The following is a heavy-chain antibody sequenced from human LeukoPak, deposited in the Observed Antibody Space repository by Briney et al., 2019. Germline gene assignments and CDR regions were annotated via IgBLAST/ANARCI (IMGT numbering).Heavy chain of an antibody. CDR2: IYYSGST. J-gene: IGHJ4*02. V-gene: IGHV4-30-4*01. Sequence: SETLSLTCTVSGGSISSYYWSWIRQPPGKGLEWIGYIYYSGSTYYSPSLKSRVTISVDTSKNQFSLKLSSVTAADTAVYYCARDHGGYDSLDYWGQGTLVTVSS. CDR1: GGSISSYY. CDR3: ARDHGGYDSLDY. D-gene: IGHD5-12*01.